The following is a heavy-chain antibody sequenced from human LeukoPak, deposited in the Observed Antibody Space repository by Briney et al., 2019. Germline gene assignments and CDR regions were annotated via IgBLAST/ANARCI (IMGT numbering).Heavy chain of an antibody. D-gene: IGHD5-24*01. CDR2: IYHSGST. J-gene: IGHJ6*03. CDR3: ARHSPQFYLDYYYMDV. V-gene: IGHV4-38-2*01. Sequence: MSTETLSLTCAVSGYSISSGYYWGWIRQPPGKGLEWIGSIYHSGSTYYSPSLKSRVTISVDTSKNQFSLKLSSVTAADTAVYYCARHSPQFYLDYYYMDVRGKGTTVTVSS. CDR1: GYSISSGYY.